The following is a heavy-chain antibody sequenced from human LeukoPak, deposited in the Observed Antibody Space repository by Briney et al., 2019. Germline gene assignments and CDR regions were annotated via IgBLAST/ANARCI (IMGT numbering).Heavy chain of an antibody. J-gene: IGHJ4*02. CDR1: GYTFTGYY. CDR2: INPNSGGT. Sequence: VSVKVSCKASGYTFTGYYMHWVRQAPGQGLEWMGWINPNSGGTNYAQKFQGRVTMTRDTSISTAYMELSRLRSDDTAVYYCARAPKRLGSPSFSPTPDYWGQGTLVTVSS. D-gene: IGHD2/OR15-2a*01. V-gene: IGHV1-2*02. CDR3: ARAPKRLGSPSFSPTPDY.